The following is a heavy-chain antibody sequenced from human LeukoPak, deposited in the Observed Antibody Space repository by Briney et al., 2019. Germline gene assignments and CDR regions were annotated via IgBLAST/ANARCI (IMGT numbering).Heavy chain of an antibody. CDR2: ISGSGGST. D-gene: IGHD6-13*01. J-gene: IGHJ4*02. CDR1: GFTFSGYA. Sequence: GGSLRLSCAASGFTFSGYAMSWVRQAPGKGLEWVSAISGSGGSTYYADSVKGRFTISRDNSKNTLYLQMNSLRAEDTAVYYCAKDEGGGALFIAAAIFDYWGQGTLVTVSS. V-gene: IGHV3-23*01. CDR3: AKDEGGGALFIAAAIFDY.